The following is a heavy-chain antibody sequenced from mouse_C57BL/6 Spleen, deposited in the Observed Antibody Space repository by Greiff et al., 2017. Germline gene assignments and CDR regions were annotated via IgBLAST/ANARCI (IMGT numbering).Heavy chain of an antibody. J-gene: IGHJ2*01. CDR1: GYTFTSYD. D-gene: IGHD2-1*01. CDR3: ARGGYGNYKGYFDY. V-gene: IGHV1-85*01. Sequence: VQRVESGPELVKPGASVKLSCKASGYTFTSYDLNWVTQRPGQGLAWIGWIYPRDGSTKYNEKFKGKATLTVDTSSSTAYMELHSLTSEDSAVYFCARGGYGNYKGYFDYWGQGTTLTVSS. CDR2: IYPRDGST.